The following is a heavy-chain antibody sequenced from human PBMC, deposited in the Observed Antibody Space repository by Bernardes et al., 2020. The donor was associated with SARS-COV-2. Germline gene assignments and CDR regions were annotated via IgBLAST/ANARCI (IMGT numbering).Heavy chain of an antibody. D-gene: IGHD1-26*01. Sequence: GGSLRLSCAASGFTFDDYTMHWVRQAPGKGLEWVSLISWDGGSTYYADSVKGRFTISRDNSKNSLYLQMNSLRTEDTALYYCAKVTLGAYSGSYDQSEAIDYWGQGTLVTVSS. CDR1: GFTFDDYT. V-gene: IGHV3-43*01. CDR2: ISWDGGST. J-gene: IGHJ4*02. CDR3: AKVTLGAYSGSYDQSEAIDY.